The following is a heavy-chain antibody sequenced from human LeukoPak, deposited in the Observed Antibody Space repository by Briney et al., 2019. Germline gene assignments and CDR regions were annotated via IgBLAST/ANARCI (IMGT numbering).Heavy chain of an antibody. CDR3: ARGRWLQLPDY. CDR2: IYYSGST. CDR1: GGXISGYF. J-gene: IGHJ4*02. V-gene: IGHV4-59*01. D-gene: IGHD5-24*01. Sequence: SETLSLTCTVSGGXISGYFWSWIRQPPGKGLEWIGSIYYSGSTNYNPSLKSRVTISVDTSKNQFSLKLSSVTAADTAVYYCARGRWLQLPDYWGQGTLVTVSS.